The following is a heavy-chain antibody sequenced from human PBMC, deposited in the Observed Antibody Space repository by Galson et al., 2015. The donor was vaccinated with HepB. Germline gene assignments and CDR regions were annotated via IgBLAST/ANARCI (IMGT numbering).Heavy chain of an antibody. J-gene: IGHJ5*01. CDR3: AKGYGLFDS. D-gene: IGHD5-18*01. CDR2: ISGNGDST. CDR1: GFAFGTHA. Sequence: SLRLSCAASGFAFGTHAMSWVRQAPGRGLEWISGISGNGDSTFYADSVEGRFTVSRDNSNNMLYLQMNSLRAEDAGLYFCAKGYGLFDSWGQGILVTVSS. V-gene: IGHV3-23*01.